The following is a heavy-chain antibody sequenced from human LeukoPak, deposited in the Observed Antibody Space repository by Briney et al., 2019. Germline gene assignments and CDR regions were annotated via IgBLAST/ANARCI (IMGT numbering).Heavy chain of an antibody. V-gene: IGHV1-2*02. D-gene: IGHD3-10*01. CDR1: GYTFTGYY. CDR3: ARDPQLFYWFDP. CDR2: INPNGGGT. J-gene: IGHJ5*02. Sequence: PGASVKVSCKASGYTFTGYYMHWVRQAPGQGLEWMGWINPNGGGTNYAQKFQGRVTMTRDTSISTAYMELSRLRSDDTAVYYCARDPQLFYWFDPWGQGTLVTVSS.